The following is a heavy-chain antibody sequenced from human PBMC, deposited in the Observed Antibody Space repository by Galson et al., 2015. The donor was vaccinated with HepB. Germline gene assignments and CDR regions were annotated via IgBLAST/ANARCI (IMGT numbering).Heavy chain of an antibody. CDR1: GFTFDDYA. Sequence: SLRLSCAASGFTFDDYAMHWVRQAPGKGLEWVSGISWNSGSIGYADSVKGRFTISRDNAKNSLYLQMNSLRAEDTALYYCAKDRDDFWSTETPGAFDIWGQGTMVTVSS. CDR2: ISWNSGSI. J-gene: IGHJ3*02. CDR3: AKDRDDFWSTETPGAFDI. D-gene: IGHD3-3*01. V-gene: IGHV3-9*01.